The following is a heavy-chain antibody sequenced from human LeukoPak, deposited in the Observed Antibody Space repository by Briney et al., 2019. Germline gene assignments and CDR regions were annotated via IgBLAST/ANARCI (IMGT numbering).Heavy chain of an antibody. J-gene: IGHJ1*01. D-gene: IGHD3-22*01. CDR3: ARAPSEIGGYYPEYFRH. Sequence: GGSLRLSCAASGFTFSSYWMHCVRQAPGKGLVWFSRIKSDGSTNYADSVKGRFTISRDNAKNTLSLQMNSLRAEDTGVYYCARAPSEIGGYYPEYFRHWGQGTLVTVSS. CDR2: IKSDGST. CDR1: GFTFSSYW. V-gene: IGHV3-74*01.